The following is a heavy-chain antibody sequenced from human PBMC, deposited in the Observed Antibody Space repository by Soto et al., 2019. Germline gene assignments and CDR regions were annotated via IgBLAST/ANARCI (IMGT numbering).Heavy chain of an antibody. V-gene: IGHV1-69*01. Sequence: QVQLVHSGAEGKKPGSSVKFSCKASGGTFSSYAISWLRQAPGQGLEWMGGIIPIFGTANYAQKFQGRVTINADESTSKADMELSRLRSEDAVVYYCGYCSRTSCTWGYYYYGMDVWGQGHPVTVPS. CDR3: GYCSRTSCTWGYYYYGMDV. D-gene: IGHD2-2*01. CDR2: IIPIFGTA. CDR1: GGTFSSYA. J-gene: IGHJ6*02.